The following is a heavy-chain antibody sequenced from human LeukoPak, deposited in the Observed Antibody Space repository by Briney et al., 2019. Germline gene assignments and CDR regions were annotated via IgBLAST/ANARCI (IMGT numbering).Heavy chain of an antibody. CDR1: GGSISSYY. J-gene: IGHJ4*02. D-gene: IGHD5/OR15-5a*01. Sequence: TSETLSLTCTVSGGSISSYYWSWIRQPPGKGLEWIGYIYTTGSTYYSPSLKSRVIISLDTSKNQFSLTLSSVTAADTAVYYCAKDNPFYDYWGQGTLVTVSS. CDR3: AKDNPFYDY. CDR2: IYTTGST. V-gene: IGHV4-4*08.